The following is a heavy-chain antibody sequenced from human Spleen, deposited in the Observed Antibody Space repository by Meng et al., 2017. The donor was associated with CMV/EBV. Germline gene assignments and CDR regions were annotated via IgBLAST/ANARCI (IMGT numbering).Heavy chain of an antibody. V-gene: IGHV4-34*01. CDR2: INHSGST. Sequence: SETLSLTCAVYGGSFSGYYWSWIRQPPGKGLEWIGEINHSGSTNYNPSLKSRVTISVDTSKNQFSLKLSSVTAADTAVYYCARIGFSGYYSYYYGMDVWGQGTTVTVSS. J-gene: IGHJ6*02. CDR1: GGSFSGYY. CDR3: ARIGFSGYYSYYYGMDV. D-gene: IGHD3-22*01.